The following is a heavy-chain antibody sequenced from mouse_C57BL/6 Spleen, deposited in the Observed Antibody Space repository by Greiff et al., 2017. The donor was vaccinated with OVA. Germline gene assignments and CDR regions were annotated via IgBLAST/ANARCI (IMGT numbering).Heavy chain of an antibody. V-gene: IGHV5-17*01. CDR2: ISSGSSTI. J-gene: IGHJ2*01. Sequence: EVKLMESGGGLVKPGGSLKLSCAASGFTFSDYGMHWVRQAPEKGLEWVAYISSGSSTIYYADTVKGRFTISGDNAKNTLFLQMTSRGSEDTAMYYCARGGDYWGQGTTLTVSS. CDR3: ARGGDY. CDR1: GFTFSDYG.